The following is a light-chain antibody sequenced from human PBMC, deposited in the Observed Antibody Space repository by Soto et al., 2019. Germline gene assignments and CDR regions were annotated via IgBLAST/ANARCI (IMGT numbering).Light chain of an antibody. CDR1: QSVSNNY. J-gene: IGKJ1*01. CDR3: QQYGSSPGT. Sequence: EIVLTQSPGTLSLSPGERATLSCRASQSVSNNYLAWYQQKPGQAPKLLIFGAYIRATDIPDRFSGSGSGTDFTLTISRLEPEDFAVYYCQQYGSSPGTFGQGTKVDIK. CDR2: GAY. V-gene: IGKV3-20*01.